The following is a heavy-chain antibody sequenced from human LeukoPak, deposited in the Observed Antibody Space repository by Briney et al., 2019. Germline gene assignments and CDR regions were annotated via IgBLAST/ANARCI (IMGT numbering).Heavy chain of an antibody. CDR2: IYPGDSDT. Sequence: AESMKISSKASGYSFTSYWIGWVRQIPRKRLEWMGIIYPGDSDTRYNQSFQGQVTISADKSISTAYLQWSSLKASGTAMYYCARLGYCSGGSCYFHYYYYYAMDVWGQGTTVTVSS. D-gene: IGHD2-15*01. V-gene: IGHV5-51*01. CDR1: GYSFTSYW. J-gene: IGHJ6*02. CDR3: ARLGYCSGGSCYFHYYYYYAMDV.